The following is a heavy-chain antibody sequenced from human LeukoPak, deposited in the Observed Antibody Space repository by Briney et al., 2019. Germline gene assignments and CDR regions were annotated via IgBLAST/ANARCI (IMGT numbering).Heavy chain of an antibody. CDR3: ARGYYDSSDYEYFQH. CDR1: GYTFSGYY. Sequence: ASVKVSCKASGYTFSGYYLHWVRQAPGQGLEWMGWINPNSGGTNPAQKFQGRVTMTRDTSIITAYMELSRLRSDDTAVYFCARGYYDSSDYEYFQHWGQGTLVTVSS. CDR2: INPNSGGT. J-gene: IGHJ1*01. V-gene: IGHV1-2*02. D-gene: IGHD3-22*01.